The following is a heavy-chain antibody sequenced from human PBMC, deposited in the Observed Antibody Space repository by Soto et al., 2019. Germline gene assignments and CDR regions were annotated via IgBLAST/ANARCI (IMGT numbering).Heavy chain of an antibody. CDR1: SNSISTGSVYY. CDR3: ARLHSGPLWYFDL. V-gene: IGHV4-39*01. Sequence: QLQLQESGPGLVKPSETLSLSCTVPSNSISTGSVYYWGWVRQPPGKGLEFIGSIYYSGNTYKNPSLKRRVAISVDTSKNQVSLQLSSVTVADTAVYYCARLHSGPLWYFDLWGRGTLVSVSS. D-gene: IGHD2-15*01. CDR2: IYYSGNT. J-gene: IGHJ2*01.